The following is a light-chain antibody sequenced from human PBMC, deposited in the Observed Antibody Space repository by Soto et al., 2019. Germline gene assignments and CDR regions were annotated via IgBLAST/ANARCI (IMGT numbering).Light chain of an antibody. J-gene: IGKJ5*01. V-gene: IGKV3-20*01. Sequence: EIVLTQSPGTLSLSPGERATLSCMASQSVSSSSLAWYQQKPGQTPRLLIYGASSRATGIPDRFSGSGSGTDFTLTISRLQPEDFAVYYCQQDYNLPITFGQGTRLE. CDR1: QSVSSSS. CDR2: GAS. CDR3: QQDYNLPIT.